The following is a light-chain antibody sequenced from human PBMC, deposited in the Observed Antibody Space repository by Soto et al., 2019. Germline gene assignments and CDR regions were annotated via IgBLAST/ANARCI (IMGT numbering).Light chain of an antibody. V-gene: IGLV2-8*01. CDR3: TSYAGSSNWV. CDR1: GSDIGTYKY. J-gene: IGLJ3*02. CDR2: EVN. Sequence: QPVLTQPPSASGSPGQSVTISCTGTGSDIGTYKYVSWYQQHPGQAPKLMIYEVNKRPSGVPDRFSGSKSGNTASLTVSGLQSEDEGDYYCTSYAGSSNWVFGGGTKLTVL.